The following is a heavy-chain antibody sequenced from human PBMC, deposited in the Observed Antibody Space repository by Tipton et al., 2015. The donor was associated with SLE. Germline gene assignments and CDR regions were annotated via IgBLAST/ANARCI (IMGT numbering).Heavy chain of an antibody. Sequence: SLRLSCAASGFTFSSYAVSWVRQAPGKGLEWVSVIYSGGRTYYADSVKGRFTISRDNSKNTLYLQMNSLRAEDTAVYYCAKYQIPGIAVAEAFDIWGQGTMVTVSS. CDR1: GFTFSSYA. CDR3: AKYQIPGIAVAEAFDI. D-gene: IGHD6-19*01. CDR2: IYSGGRT. V-gene: IGHV3-23*03. J-gene: IGHJ3*02.